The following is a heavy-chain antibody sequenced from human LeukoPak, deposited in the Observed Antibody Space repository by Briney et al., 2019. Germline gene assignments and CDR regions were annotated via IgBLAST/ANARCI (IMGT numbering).Heavy chain of an antibody. CDR2: ISSGGSTI. Sequence: GGSLRLSCAASGFTFSDYYLSWIRQAPGKGLEWVSYISSGGSTIYHADSVKGRFTISRDNAKNSLYLQMNSLRVEDTAVYYCVRVSSRGTPMAPVDYWGQGTLVTVSS. CDR1: GFTFSDYY. CDR3: VRVSSRGTPMAPVDY. J-gene: IGHJ4*02. D-gene: IGHD5-18*01. V-gene: IGHV3-11*01.